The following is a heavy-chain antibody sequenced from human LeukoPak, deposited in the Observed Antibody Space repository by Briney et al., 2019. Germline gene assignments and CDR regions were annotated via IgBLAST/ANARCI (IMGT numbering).Heavy chain of an antibody. Sequence: ASVRVSCKASEYTFSGHFIHWMRQAPGQGLEWVGWINPNSGGTNYAQKFQGGVTLTRDTSAGTAYMDLSSLRSDDTAVYYCAQSIAVPRIPTFDVWGQGTVVAVSS. D-gene: IGHD6-19*01. CDR1: EYTFSGHF. V-gene: IGHV1-2*02. CDR3: AQSIAVPRIPTFDV. J-gene: IGHJ3*01. CDR2: INPNSGGT.